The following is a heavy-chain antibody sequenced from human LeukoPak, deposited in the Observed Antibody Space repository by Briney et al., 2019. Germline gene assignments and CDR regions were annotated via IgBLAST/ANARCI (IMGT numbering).Heavy chain of an antibody. D-gene: IGHD6-13*01. Sequence: SVKVSCKASGGTFSSYAISWVRQAPGQGLEWMGGIIPIFGTANYAQKFQGRVTITADESTSAAYMELSSLRSEDTAVYYCARGWVETSSWEEYFDYWGQGTLVTVSS. J-gene: IGHJ4*02. V-gene: IGHV1-69*13. CDR3: ARGWVETSSWEEYFDY. CDR2: IIPIFGTA. CDR1: GGTFSSYA.